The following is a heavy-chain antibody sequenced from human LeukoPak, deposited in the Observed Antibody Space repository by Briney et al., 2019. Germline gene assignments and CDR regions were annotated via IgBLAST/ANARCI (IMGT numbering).Heavy chain of an antibody. CDR2: IYYSGSI. CDR1: GGSISSGDYY. J-gene: IGHJ5*02. D-gene: IGHD2-15*01. CDR3: ARNRGAVAAKGDWFDP. V-gene: IGHV4-30-4*08. Sequence: PSQTLSLTCTVSGGSISSGDYYWSWIRQPPGKGLEWIGYIYYSGSIYYNPSLKSRVTMSVDTSKNQFSLKLSSVTAVDTAVYYCARNRGAVAAKGDWFDPWGQGTLVTVSS.